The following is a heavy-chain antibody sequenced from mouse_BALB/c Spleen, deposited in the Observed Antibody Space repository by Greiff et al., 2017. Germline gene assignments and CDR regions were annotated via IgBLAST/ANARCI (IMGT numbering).Heavy chain of an antibody. CDR3: ASPSYYDYDGGFAY. Sequence: EVHLVESGGGLVKPGGSLKLSCAASGFTFSSYAMSWVRQTPEKRLEWVASISSGGSTYYPDSVKGRFTISRDNARNILYLQMSSLRSEDTAMYYCASPSYYDYDGGFAYWGQGTLVTVSA. CDR2: ISSGGST. CDR1: GFTFSSYA. V-gene: IGHV5-6-5*01. J-gene: IGHJ3*01. D-gene: IGHD2-4*01.